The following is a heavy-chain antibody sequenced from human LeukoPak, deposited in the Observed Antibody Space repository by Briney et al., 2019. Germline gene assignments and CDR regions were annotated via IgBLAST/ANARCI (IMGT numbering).Heavy chain of an antibody. D-gene: IGHD4-17*01. Sequence: ASVKVSCKASGYTFSYYAISLVRHAPGQGLEWMGWISTYNGNTNYAHNLRDRVSMTTDTSTSTAYMELRSLTSDDTAVYFCVRYGDFRFDPWGQGTLVTVSS. CDR2: ISTYNGNT. CDR1: GYTFSYYA. J-gene: IGHJ5*02. CDR3: VRYGDFRFDP. V-gene: IGHV1-18*01.